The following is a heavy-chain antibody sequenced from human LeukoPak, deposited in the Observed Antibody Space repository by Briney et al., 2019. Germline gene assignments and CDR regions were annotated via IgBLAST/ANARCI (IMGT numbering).Heavy chain of an antibody. D-gene: IGHD3-3*01. J-gene: IGHJ4*02. CDR2: INHSRST. CDR3: ARDTYDFWRWVSES. Sequence: PSETLSLTCAVYGGSFTSNYWSWIRQPPGKGLEWIGEINHSRSTYYNPSLKSRVTISVDTSKNLFSLKLSSVTAADTAVYYCARDTYDFWRWVSESWGQGTLVTVSS. V-gene: IGHV4-34*01. CDR1: GGSFTSNY.